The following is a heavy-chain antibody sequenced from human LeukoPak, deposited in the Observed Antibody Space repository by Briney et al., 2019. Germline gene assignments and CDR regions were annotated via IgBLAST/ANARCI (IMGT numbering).Heavy chain of an antibody. V-gene: IGHV3-30*18. Sequence: GRSLRLSCVASRFTFSSYVMHWVRPAPGKGLEWVAVISYDGSNEYYADSVKGRFTISRDNYKNTLYLQMNGQRAEDTAVYCCAKDQSRYRGYGTLDFWGQGTLVSVSS. CDR1: RFTFSSYV. J-gene: IGHJ4*02. CDR3: AKDQSRYRGYGTLDF. D-gene: IGHD5-12*01. CDR2: ISYDGSNE.